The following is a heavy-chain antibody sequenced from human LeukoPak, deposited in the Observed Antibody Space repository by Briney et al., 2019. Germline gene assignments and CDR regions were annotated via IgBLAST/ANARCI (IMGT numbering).Heavy chain of an antibody. Sequence: PSETLSLTCAVYSGSFSGWWSWIRQPPGKGLEWIGEIHHSGGTKYNPSLRSLDTISVDTSKRQISLKMTSVTAADTAIYYYARHNGWAFDIWGQGTVVTVSS. CDR3: ARHNGWAFDI. J-gene: IGHJ3*02. CDR2: IHHSGGT. CDR1: SGSFSGW. V-gene: IGHV4-34*01. D-gene: IGHD2-15*01.